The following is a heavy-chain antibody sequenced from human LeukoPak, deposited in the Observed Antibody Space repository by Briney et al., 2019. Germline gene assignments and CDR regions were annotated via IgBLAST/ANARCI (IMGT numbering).Heavy chain of an antibody. J-gene: IGHJ5*02. CDR3: ARARRGSTSPNWFDP. CDR2: IIPIFGTA. Sequence: PVASVKVSCKASGGTFSSYAISWVRQAPGQGLEWMGGIIPIFGTANYAQKFQGRVTITTDESTSTAYMELSSLRSEDTAVYYCARARRGSTSPNWFDPWGQGTLVTASS. CDR1: GGTFSSYA. V-gene: IGHV1-69*05. D-gene: IGHD2-2*01.